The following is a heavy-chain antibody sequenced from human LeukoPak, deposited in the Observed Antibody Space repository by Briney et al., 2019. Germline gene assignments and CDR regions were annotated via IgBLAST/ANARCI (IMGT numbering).Heavy chain of an antibody. J-gene: IGHJ4*02. CDR2: ISWNSVTL. Sequence: QPGRSLRLSCAASGFTFDDYAMHWVRQAPGKGLEWVSGISWNSVTLGYVDSVKGRFTISRDNAKKSLYLQMKSLRPEDTALYYCVSESLTSGEDLLGNLRYWGQGALVTVSS. D-gene: IGHD3-3*01. CDR3: VSESLTSGEDLLGNLRY. V-gene: IGHV3-9*01. CDR1: GFTFDDYA.